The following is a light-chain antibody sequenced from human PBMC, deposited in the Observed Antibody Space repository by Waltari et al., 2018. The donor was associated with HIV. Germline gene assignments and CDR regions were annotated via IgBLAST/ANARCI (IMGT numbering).Light chain of an antibody. V-gene: IGKV3-15*01. CDR3: QQCDAWPLT. J-gene: IGKJ4*01. CDR2: ATS. Sequence: EVLMTQSPASLSVSPGDRVTVSCRASQSVKSHLAWYQQRPGQVPRLLSSATSTRASGVPARLSGSGSGTEFALTISSLQSEDSATYYCQQCDAWPLTFGGGTKVEIK. CDR1: QSVKSH.